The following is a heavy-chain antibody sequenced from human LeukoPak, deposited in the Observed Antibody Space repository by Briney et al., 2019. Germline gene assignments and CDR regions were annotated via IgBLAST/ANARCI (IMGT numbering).Heavy chain of an antibody. D-gene: IGHD3-22*01. J-gene: IGHJ4*02. V-gene: IGHV3-23*01. Sequence: PGGSLRLSCAASGFTFSSYAMSWVRQAPGKGLEWVSAISGSGGSTYYADSVKGRFTISRDNSKNTLYLQMNSLRAEDTAVYYCAKCSLKHYDSSGYYLGYWGQGTLVTVSS. CDR1: GFTFSSYA. CDR3: AKCSLKHYDSSGYYLGY. CDR2: ISGSGGST.